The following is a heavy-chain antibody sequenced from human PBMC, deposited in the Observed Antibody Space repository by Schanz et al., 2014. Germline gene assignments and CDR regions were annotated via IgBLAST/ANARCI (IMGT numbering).Heavy chain of an antibody. Sequence: EVQLVESGGCLVKLGGSLRLSCAASTFTFSNAWMTWVRQAPGKGLEWVGRIKSESDGGATDYNAPVKGRFIISRDDSTSTLYLQMNGLKTEDTAVYYCATHLESPGPLDIWGQGTMVIVSS. V-gene: IGHV3-15*01. CDR1: TFTFSNAW. J-gene: IGHJ3*02. CDR2: IKSESDGGAT. CDR3: ATHLESPGPLDI.